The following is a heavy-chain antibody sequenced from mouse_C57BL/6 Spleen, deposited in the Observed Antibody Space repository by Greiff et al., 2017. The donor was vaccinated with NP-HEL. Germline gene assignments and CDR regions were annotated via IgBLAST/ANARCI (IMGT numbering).Heavy chain of an antibody. D-gene: IGHD2-1*01. CDR1: GFTFSSYT. CDR2: ISGGGGNT. CDR3: ARLGNYGDYFDY. V-gene: IGHV5-9*01. J-gene: IGHJ2*01. Sequence: EVKLVESGGGLVKPGGSLKLSCAASGFTFSSYTMFWVRQTPEKRLEWVATISGGGGNTYYPDSVKGRFTISRDNAKNTLYLQMSSLRSEDTALYYCARLGNYGDYFDYWGQGTTLTVSS.